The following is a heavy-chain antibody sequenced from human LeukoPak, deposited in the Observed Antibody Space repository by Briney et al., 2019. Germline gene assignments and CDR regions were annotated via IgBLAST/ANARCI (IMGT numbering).Heavy chain of an antibody. CDR2: ISYDGNVR. J-gene: IGHJ5*01. CDR3: ARGVNNSGWFVY. Sequence: GGSLRLSCAASGFTFSRYGINWVRQAPGKGPEWVAFISYDGNVRYHADFVEGRFTISRDNSKNTLYLQMSSLRPDDTAVYYCARGVNNSGWFVYGGQGTLVTVSS. V-gene: IGHV3-30*04. D-gene: IGHD3-22*01. CDR1: GFTFSRYG.